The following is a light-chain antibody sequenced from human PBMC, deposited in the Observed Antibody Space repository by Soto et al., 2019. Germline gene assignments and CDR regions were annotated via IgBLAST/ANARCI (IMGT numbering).Light chain of an antibody. J-gene: IGKJ2*01. CDR1: QSLLHSNGYNY. CDR3: MQALQTPPYT. Sequence: DIVMTQSPLSLPVTPGEPASISCRSSQSLLHSNGYNYLDWYLQKPGQSPQLLIYLGSNRASGVPAMFSGSGSGTDFKLKISRVEAEDVGVYYCMQALQTPPYTFGQGTKLEIK. V-gene: IGKV2-28*01. CDR2: LGS.